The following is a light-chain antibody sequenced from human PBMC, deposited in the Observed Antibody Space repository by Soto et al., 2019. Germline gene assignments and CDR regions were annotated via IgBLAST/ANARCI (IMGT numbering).Light chain of an antibody. Sequence: EIVMTPSPGTLSLSAGERATLSCRASQSVASRNLAWYQQKSGQAPRRRIYGASSRAIHTPDRFSGSGSGTDFTLSISGLEPEDFAVYYCQHFGNSLWTFGQGTKV. CDR3: QHFGNSLWT. CDR1: QSVASRN. V-gene: IGKV3-20*01. CDR2: GAS. J-gene: IGKJ1*01.